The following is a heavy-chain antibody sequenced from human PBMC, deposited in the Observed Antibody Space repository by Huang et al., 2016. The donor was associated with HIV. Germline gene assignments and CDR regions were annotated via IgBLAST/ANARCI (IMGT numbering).Heavy chain of an antibody. D-gene: IGHD2-15*01. CDR1: GASISSGRYY. Sequence: QVQLQESGPGLVKPSQTLSLTCTVSGASISSGRYYWTWIRQPAGKGLEWIGHIYTSGSTNYTPSLKSRVTISIDTSKNHFSPRLNSVTAADTAVYYCATWPPGSQMRAFDIWGPGTMITVSS. J-gene: IGHJ3*02. V-gene: IGHV4-61*09. CDR2: IYTSGST. CDR3: ATWPPGSQMRAFDI.